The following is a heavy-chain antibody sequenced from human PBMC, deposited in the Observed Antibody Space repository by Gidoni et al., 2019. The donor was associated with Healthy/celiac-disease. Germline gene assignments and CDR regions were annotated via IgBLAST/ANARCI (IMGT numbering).Heavy chain of an antibody. CDR2: IYYSGST. Sequence: QVQLQESGPGLVKPSQTLSPTCTVSRGSISSCGYYWSWIRPHPGKGLEWIGYIYYSGSTYYNPSLKSRVTISVDTSKNQFSLKLSSVTAADTAVYYCARAPRNYGDSEGFDYWGQGTLVTVSS. D-gene: IGHD4-17*01. J-gene: IGHJ4*02. CDR1: RGSISSCGYY. CDR3: ARAPRNYGDSEGFDY. V-gene: IGHV4-31*03.